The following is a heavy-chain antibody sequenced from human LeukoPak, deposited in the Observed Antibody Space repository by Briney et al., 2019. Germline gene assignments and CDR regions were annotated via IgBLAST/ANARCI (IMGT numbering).Heavy chain of an antibody. CDR2: INPSGGST. CDR3: ATGAQSGDLGY. D-gene: IGHD4-17*01. CDR1: GYTFTSYY. V-gene: IGHV1-46*01. Sequence: ASVKVSCKASGYTFTSYYMHWVRQAPGQGLEWMGIINPSGGSTSYAQKFQGRVTMTEDTSTDTAYMELSSLRSEDTAVYYCATGAQSGDLGYWGQGTLVTVSS. J-gene: IGHJ4*02.